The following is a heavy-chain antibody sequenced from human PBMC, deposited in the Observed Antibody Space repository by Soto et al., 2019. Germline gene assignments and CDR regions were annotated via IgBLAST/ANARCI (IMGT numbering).Heavy chain of an antibody. D-gene: IGHD1-7*01. J-gene: IGHJ4*02. Sequence: GGSLRLSCAASGFTFSSYAMHWVRQDPGKGLEWVAVISYDGSNKYYADSVKGRFTISRDNSKNTLYLQMNSLRAEDTAVYYCARDLQELELRGYFDYWGQGTLVTVSS. V-gene: IGHV3-30-3*01. CDR3: ARDLQELELRGYFDY. CDR1: GFTFSSYA. CDR2: ISYDGSNK.